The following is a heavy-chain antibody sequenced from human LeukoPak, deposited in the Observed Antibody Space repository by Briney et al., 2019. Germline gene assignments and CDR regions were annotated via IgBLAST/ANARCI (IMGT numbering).Heavy chain of an antibody. CDR3: ARRRDLYSGSYYPFDY. J-gene: IGHJ4*02. Sequence: PGESLKISCKGSGYSFTSYWIGWVRQMPGKGLEWMGIIYPGDSDTRYSPSFQGQVTISADKSISTAYLQWSSLKALDTAMYYCARRRDLYSGSYYPFDYWGQGTLVTVSS. CDR1: GYSFTSYW. CDR2: IYPGDSDT. V-gene: IGHV5-51*01. D-gene: IGHD1-26*01.